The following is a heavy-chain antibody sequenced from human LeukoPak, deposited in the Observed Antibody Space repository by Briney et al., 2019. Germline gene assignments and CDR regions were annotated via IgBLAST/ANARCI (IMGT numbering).Heavy chain of an antibody. CDR1: GVSISSYY. V-gene: IGHV4-59*01. CDR3: ARGRVSSSTWYSTYYYYFYMDV. CDR2: IYYSGYT. D-gene: IGHD1-1*01. J-gene: IGHJ6*03. Sequence: PSETLSLTCTVSGVSISSYYWSWVRQPPGKGLEWIGYIYYSGYTNYNPSLKSRVTISVDTSKSQFSLKLSSVTAADTAVYFCARGRVSSSTWYSTYYYYFYMDVWGKGTTVTVSS.